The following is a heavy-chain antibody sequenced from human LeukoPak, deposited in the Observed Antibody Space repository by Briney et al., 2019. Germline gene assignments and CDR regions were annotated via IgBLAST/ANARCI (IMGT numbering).Heavy chain of an antibody. D-gene: IGHD5-24*01. CDR3: ARVEMTTIIEFTPIDAFDV. V-gene: IGHV4-4*07. CDR2: IYTSGST. Sequence: SETLSLTCSVSGGPICSYYWSWIGQPAGKALEWIGRIYTSGSTNYNPSLASRVTISEDASKYQFSLRLFSVPAADTAVYYCARVEMTTIIEFTPIDAFDVWGQGTMVTVSS. CDR1: GGPICSYY. J-gene: IGHJ3*01.